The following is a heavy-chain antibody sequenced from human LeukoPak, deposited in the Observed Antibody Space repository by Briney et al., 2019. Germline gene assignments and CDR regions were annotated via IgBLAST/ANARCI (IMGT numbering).Heavy chain of an antibody. CDR1: GYTFTNYY. CDR2: INPSDGGT. Sequence: ASVKVSCKASGYTFTNYYLHWVRQAPGHGLEWMAIINPSDGGTYYEQKLQGRVTVTRDTSTSAVYMELSSLRSEDTAVYYCARDTRTMTAVTRGQHYYYGLDVWGQGTTVTVSS. V-gene: IGHV1-46*01. D-gene: IGHD4-17*01. CDR3: ARDTRTMTAVTRGQHYYYGLDV. J-gene: IGHJ6*02.